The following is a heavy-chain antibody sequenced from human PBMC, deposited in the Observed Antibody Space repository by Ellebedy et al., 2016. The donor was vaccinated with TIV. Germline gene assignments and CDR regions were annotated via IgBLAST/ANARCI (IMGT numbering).Heavy chain of an antibody. D-gene: IGHD3-22*01. V-gene: IGHV1-46*04. CDR2: INPSGGST. Sequence: AASVKVSCKASGYTFTSYYMHWVRQAPGQGLEWMGIINPSGGSTSYAQKLQGRVTITRDTSASTAYMELSSLRSEDTAVYYCARDSLDFYDDTDYYYFHWWGQGTLVTVSS. CDR3: ARDSLDFYDDTDYYYFHW. J-gene: IGHJ4*02. CDR1: GYTFTSYY.